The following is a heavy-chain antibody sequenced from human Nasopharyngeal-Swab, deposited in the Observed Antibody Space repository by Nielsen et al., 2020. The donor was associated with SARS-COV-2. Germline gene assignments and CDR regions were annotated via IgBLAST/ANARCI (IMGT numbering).Heavy chain of an antibody. D-gene: IGHD7-27*01. CDR3: ARGGIPTGDLPTGYYFDY. J-gene: IGHJ4*02. CDR1: GWSFSGYY. CDR2: INHSGST. Sequence: ESLKISWAVYGWSFSGYYWSWISQPPGKGLEWIGEINHSGSTNYNPSLKSRVTISVDTSKNQFSLKPSSVTAADTAVYYCARGGIPTGDLPTGYYFDYWGQGPLVTVSS. V-gene: IGHV4-34*01.